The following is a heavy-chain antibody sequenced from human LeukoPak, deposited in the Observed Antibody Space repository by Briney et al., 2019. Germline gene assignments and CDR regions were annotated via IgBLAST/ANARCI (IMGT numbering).Heavy chain of an antibody. Sequence: PGGSLRLSCAASRFTFSSYSMNWVRQAPGKGLEWVSSISSSSSHIYYADSVKGRFTISRDNAKNSLYLQMNSLRAEDTAVYYCARGGYSTSKDYWGQGTLVTVSS. CDR3: ARGGYSTSKDY. CDR1: RFTFSSYS. CDR2: ISSSSSHI. J-gene: IGHJ4*02. D-gene: IGHD6-6*01. V-gene: IGHV3-21*01.